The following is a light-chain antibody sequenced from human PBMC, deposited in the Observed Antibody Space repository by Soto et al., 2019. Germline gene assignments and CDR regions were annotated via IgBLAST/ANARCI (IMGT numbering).Light chain of an antibody. CDR2: EGS. CDR3: CSYAGSSTFYV. V-gene: IGLV2-23*01. J-gene: IGLJ1*01. CDR1: SSDVGSYNL. Sequence: QSALTQPASVSGSPGQSITISCTGTSSDVGSYNLVSWYQQHPGKAPKLMIYEGSKRPSGVSNRFSGSKSSNTASLTVSGLQAEDEADYYCCSYAGSSTFYVFGTGTELTVL.